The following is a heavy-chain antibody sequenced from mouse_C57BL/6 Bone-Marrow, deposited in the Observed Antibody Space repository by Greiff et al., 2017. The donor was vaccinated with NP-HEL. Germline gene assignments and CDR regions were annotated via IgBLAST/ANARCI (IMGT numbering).Heavy chain of an antibody. CDR2: ISSGGSYT. V-gene: IGHV5-6*02. D-gene: IGHD1-1*01. J-gene: IGHJ1*03. CDR3: ARQYYYGSRGDWYFDV. Sequence: DVMLVESGGDLVKPGGSLKLSCAASGFTFSSYGMSWVRQTPDKRLEWVATISSGGSYTYYPDSVKGRFTISRDNAKNTLYLQMSSLKSEDTAMYYCARQYYYGSRGDWYFDVWGTGTTVTVSS. CDR1: GFTFSSYG.